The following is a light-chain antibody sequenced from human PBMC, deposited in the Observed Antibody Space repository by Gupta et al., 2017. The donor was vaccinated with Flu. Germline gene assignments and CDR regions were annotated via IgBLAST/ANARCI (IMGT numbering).Light chain of an antibody. CDR3: SSYAGGNGYV. V-gene: IGLV2-8*01. CDR1: NSDVGIYNY. J-gene: IGLJ1*01. Sequence: QSALTQPPSASGSPGQSVTLSCPGTNSDVGIYNYVSWYQQHPGKAPKPRIFEVSLRPSGVPDRFSGSKSGNTASLTVSGLQAEDEADYYCSSYAGGNGYVFGTGTKLTV. CDR2: EVS.